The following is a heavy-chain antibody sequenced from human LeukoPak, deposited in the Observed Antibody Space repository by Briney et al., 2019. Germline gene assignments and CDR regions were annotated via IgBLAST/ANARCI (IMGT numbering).Heavy chain of an antibody. D-gene: IGHD3-22*01. CDR2: IYYSGST. CDR1: GGSISSSSYY. J-gene: IGHJ6*03. CDR3: ARVVYYDSSAPWYYYYYTGV. Sequence: SETLSLTCTVSGGSISSSSYYWGWIRQPPGKGLEWIGSIYYSGSTYYNPSLKSRVTISVDTSKNQFSLKLSSVTAADTAVYYCARVVYYDSSAPWYYYYYTGVWDKGTTVTISS. V-gene: IGHV4-39*07.